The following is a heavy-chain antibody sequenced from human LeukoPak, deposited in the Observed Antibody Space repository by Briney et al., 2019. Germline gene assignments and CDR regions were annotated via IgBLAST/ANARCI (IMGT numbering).Heavy chain of an antibody. D-gene: IGHD3-10*01. CDR2: ISERGGST. CDR1: GISLTNYA. J-gene: IGHJ4*02. V-gene: IGHV3-23*01. CDR3: AKRGIVIRGILVIGYHQEAYHYDY. Sequence: GSLRLSCVVSGISLTNYAMTWVRQAPGKGLEWVSYISERGGSTSYADSGKGRFTISRDTSLNTLYLQMTSLRAEDTAVYFCAKRGIVIRGILVIGYHQEAYHYDYWGQGVLVTVSS.